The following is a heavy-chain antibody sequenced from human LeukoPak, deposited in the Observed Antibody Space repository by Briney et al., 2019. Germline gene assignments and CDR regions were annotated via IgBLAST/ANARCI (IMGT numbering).Heavy chain of an antibody. V-gene: IGHV3-23*01. CDR1: GFTFSSYA. Sequence: GGSVRLSCAVAGFTFSSYAMGWVRQAPGEGLEWVSAISGSGGSTFYADSVRGCFTSSRDNADNTLYLQMHSLREEDTAVYYGAKDAKVYSSSPRGTEYCGQGTLVTVSS. CDR3: AKDAKVYSSSPRGTEY. D-gene: IGHD6-6*01. CDR2: ISGSGGST. J-gene: IGHJ4*02.